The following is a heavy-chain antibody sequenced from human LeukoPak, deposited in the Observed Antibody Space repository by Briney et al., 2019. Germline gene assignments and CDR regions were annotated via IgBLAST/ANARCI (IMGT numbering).Heavy chain of an antibody. Sequence: SETLSLTCAVYGGSFSGYYWSWIRPPPGKGLEWSGEINHSGSTNYNPSHKSRVTISVDTSKNQFSLKLSSVTAADTAVYYCARGPRYFDRYYYFGMDVWGKGTTVTVSS. J-gene: IGHJ6*04. D-gene: IGHD3-9*01. CDR2: INHSGST. CDR3: ARGPRYFDRYYYFGMDV. V-gene: IGHV4-34*01. CDR1: GGSFSGYY.